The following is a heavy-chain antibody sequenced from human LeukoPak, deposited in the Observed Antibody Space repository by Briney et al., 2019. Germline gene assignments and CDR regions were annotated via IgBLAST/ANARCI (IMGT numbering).Heavy chain of an antibody. CDR3: ASYDILAGFDY. J-gene: IGHJ4*02. CDR1: GGSISSYY. Sequence: SETLSLTCTVSGGSISSYYWSWIRQPPGKGLEWIGYIYYSGSTNYNPSLKSRVTISVDTSKNQFSLKLSSVTAADTAVYYCASYDILAGFDYWGQGTLVTVSS. D-gene: IGHD3-9*01. V-gene: IGHV4-59*01. CDR2: IYYSGST.